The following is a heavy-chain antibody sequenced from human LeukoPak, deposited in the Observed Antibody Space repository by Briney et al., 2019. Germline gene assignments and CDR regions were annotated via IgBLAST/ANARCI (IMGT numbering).Heavy chain of an antibody. CDR1: GGSFSGYY. D-gene: IGHD5-18*01. V-gene: IGHV4-34*01. Sequence: SETLSLTCAVYGGSFSGYYWSWIRQPPGKGLEWIGGINHSGSTNYNPSLKSRVTISVDTSKNQFSLKLSSVTAADTAVYYCARWEGYGYGFIYWGQGTLVTVSS. J-gene: IGHJ4*02. CDR3: ARWEGYGYGFIY. CDR2: INHSGST.